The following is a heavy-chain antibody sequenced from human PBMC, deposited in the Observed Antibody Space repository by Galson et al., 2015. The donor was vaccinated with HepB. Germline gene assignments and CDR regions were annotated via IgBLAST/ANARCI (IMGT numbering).Heavy chain of an antibody. CDR3: ARTFPIGLPLPGYAFDI. J-gene: IGHJ3*02. V-gene: IGHV4-61*02. CDR1: GGSISSGSYY. Sequence: TLSLTCAVSGGSISSGSYYWSWIRQPAGKGLEWIGRIYTSGSTNYNPSLKSRVTMSVDTSKNQFSLKLSSVTAADTAVYYCARTFPIGLPLPGYAFDIWGQGTMVTVSS. CDR2: IYTSGST. D-gene: IGHD2-15*01.